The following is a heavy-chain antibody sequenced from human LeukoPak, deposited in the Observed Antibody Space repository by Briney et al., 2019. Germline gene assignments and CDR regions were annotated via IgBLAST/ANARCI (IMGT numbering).Heavy chain of an antibody. D-gene: IGHD1-26*01. J-gene: IGHJ4*02. CDR3: AHGWELLIFDS. V-gene: IGHV4-39*01. CDR1: GGSISSSRYY. CDR2: AYYSGVT. Sequence: PSETLSLTCTVSGGSISSSRYYWGWLRQPPGKGLEWIGSAYYSGVTDYNPSLKSRVTISVDTSKSQFSLRLRSVTAADTAVYYCAHGWELLIFDSWGQGTLVTVSS.